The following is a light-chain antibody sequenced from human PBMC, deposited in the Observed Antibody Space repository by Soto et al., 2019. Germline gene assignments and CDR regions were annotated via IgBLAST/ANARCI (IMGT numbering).Light chain of an antibody. CDR1: WSVDLW. CDR2: DAS. V-gene: IGKV1-5*01. CDR3: QEYNSYTRLT. J-gene: IGKJ4*01. Sequence: NQLTQSPSTLSASVGDRVTITCRVSWSVDLWLDWYQQKPGKAPKLLIYDASSLQSGVASRSSVSGSGTELTLTITILQPDDFGIYYCQEYNSYTRLTFGGGTKVDI.